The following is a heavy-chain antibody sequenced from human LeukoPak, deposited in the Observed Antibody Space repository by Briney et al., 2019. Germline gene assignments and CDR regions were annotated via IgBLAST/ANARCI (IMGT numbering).Heavy chain of an antibody. Sequence: PGGSLRLSCVPSGFTFSSYAMTWVRQAPGKGLEWVSTVSGSGVTTYYADSVKGRFTISRDNSKNTLYLQVNSLRAEDTAVYYCVKESGYNSPELGDYWGQGTLVTVSS. V-gene: IGHV3-23*01. CDR3: VKESGYNSPELGDY. CDR1: GFTFSSYA. D-gene: IGHD5-24*01. J-gene: IGHJ4*02. CDR2: VSGSGVTT.